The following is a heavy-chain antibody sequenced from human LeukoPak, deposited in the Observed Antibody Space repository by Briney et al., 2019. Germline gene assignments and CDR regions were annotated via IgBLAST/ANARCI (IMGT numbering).Heavy chain of an antibody. CDR1: GITPNNHG. CDR2: ISDSGGWA. D-gene: IGHD3-22*01. CDR3: AKRGVVIRVILVGFHKEAYYFDS. V-gene: IGHV3-23*01. J-gene: IGHJ4*02. Sequence: PGGSLRLSCSVSGITPNNHGISWVRQAPGEGLELGAGISDSGGWANYADSVKGRFTISRDNPKNTLYLQMNSLRPEDTAVYFCAKRGVVIRVILVGFHKEAYYFDSWGQGVLVTVSS.